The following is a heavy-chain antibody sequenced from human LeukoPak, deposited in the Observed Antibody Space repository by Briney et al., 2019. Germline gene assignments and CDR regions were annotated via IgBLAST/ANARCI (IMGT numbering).Heavy chain of an antibody. CDR3: ARETYYYGMDV. J-gene: IGHJ6*02. CDR2: IYYSGST. V-gene: IGHV4-59*01. Sequence: PSETLSLTCTVSGGSISSYYWSWIRQPPGKGLEWIGYIYYSGSTKYNPSLESRVTMSVDTSKSQFSLKLSSVTAADTAVFYCARETYYYGMDVWGQGTTVTVSS. CDR1: GGSISSYY.